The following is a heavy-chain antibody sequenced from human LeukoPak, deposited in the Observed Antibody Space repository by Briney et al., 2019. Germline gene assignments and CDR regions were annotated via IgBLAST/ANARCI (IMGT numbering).Heavy chain of an antibody. CDR1: GGTFSSYA. CDR2: IIPIFGTA. D-gene: IGHD3-10*01. Sequence: ASVKVSCKASGGTFSSYAISWVRQAPGQGLEWMRGIIPIFGTANYAQKFQGRVTITTDESTSTAYMELSSLRSEDTAVYYCARGFGELSTYFDYWGQGTLVTVSS. J-gene: IGHJ4*02. V-gene: IGHV1-69*05. CDR3: ARGFGELSTYFDY.